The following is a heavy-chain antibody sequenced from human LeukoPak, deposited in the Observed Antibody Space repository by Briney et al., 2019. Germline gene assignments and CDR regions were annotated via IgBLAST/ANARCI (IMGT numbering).Heavy chain of an antibody. CDR1: GYTFTGYY. V-gene: IGHV1-2*02. CDR2: INPNSGGT. Sequence: ASVKVSCKASGYTFTGYYMHGVRQAPGQGLEWMGWINPNSGGTNYAQKFQGRATMTRDTSISTAYMELSRLRSDDTAVYYCARGGYSSGWYYDYWGQGTLVTVSS. CDR3: ARGGYSSGWYYDY. J-gene: IGHJ4*02. D-gene: IGHD6-19*01.